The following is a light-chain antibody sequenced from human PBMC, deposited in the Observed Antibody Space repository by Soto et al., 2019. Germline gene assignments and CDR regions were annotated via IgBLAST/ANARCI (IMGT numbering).Light chain of an antibody. V-gene: IGLV2-14*01. CDR1: RRDVGGYNY. Sequence: QSALTQPASVSGSPGQSITISCTGTRRDVGGYNYVSWYQQYPGKSPKLLIYEVTHRPSGVSNRFSGSKSGNTASLTISGLHAEDEADYYCSSYTISNTLPIVFGTGTKVTVL. CDR3: SSYTISNTLPIV. CDR2: EVT. J-gene: IGLJ1*01.